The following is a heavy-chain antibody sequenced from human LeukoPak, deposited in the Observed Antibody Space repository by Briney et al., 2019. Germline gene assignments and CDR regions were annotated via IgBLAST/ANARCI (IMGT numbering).Heavy chain of an antibody. V-gene: IGHV4-59*01. CDR1: GGPIISYY. D-gene: IGHD4-17*01. Sequence: ASETLSLTCTVSGGPIISYYWSWIRQPPGKGLEWIGYIYYSGTTNYNPSLKSRVTISVDTSKNQFSLKVNSVTAADTAVYYCVRSKSGTYGWFDPWGQGTLVTVSS. CDR2: IYYSGTT. CDR3: VRSKSGTYGWFDP. J-gene: IGHJ5*02.